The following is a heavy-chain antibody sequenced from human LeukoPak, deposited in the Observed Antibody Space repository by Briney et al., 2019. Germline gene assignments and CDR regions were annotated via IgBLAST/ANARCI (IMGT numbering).Heavy chain of an antibody. CDR3: ASFRYYVFWSGYYSPYYYYGMDV. CDR2: ISAYNGNT. D-gene: IGHD3-3*01. V-gene: IGHV1-18*01. J-gene: IGHJ6*02. Sequence: ASVKVSCKASGYTFTSYSISWVRQAPGQGLEWMGWISAYNGNTNYAQKLQGRVTMTTDTSTSTAYMELRSLRSDDTAVYYCASFRYYVFWSGYYSPYYYYGMDVWGQGTTVTVSS. CDR1: GYTFTSYS.